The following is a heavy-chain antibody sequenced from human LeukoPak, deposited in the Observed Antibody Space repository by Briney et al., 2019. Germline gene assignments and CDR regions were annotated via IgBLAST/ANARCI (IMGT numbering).Heavy chain of an antibody. CDR2: ISSSGSTI. CDR3: ARDREYYDILTGYYTRYGMDV. Sequence: AGGSLRLSCAASGFTFSSYAMSWVRQAPGKGLEWVSYISSSGSTIYYADSVKGRFTISRDNAKNSLYLQMNSLRAEDTAVYYCARDREYYDILTGYYTRYGMDVWGQGTTVTVSS. D-gene: IGHD3-9*01. J-gene: IGHJ6*02. V-gene: IGHV3-48*03. CDR1: GFTFSSYA.